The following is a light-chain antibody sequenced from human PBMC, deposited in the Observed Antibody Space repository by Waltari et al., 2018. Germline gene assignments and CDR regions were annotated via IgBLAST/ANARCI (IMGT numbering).Light chain of an antibody. CDR1: QSISSS. CDR3: QHYNSHSQT. CDR2: KAS. J-gene: IGKJ2*01. V-gene: IGKV1-5*03. Sequence: DIQMTQSPSTLSASVGDRVTITCRASQSISSSLVWYQQKLGKAPKLLIYKASSLESGVPSRFSGSGSGTEFTLTISSLQPDDFATYYCQHYNSHSQTFGQGTKLEIK.